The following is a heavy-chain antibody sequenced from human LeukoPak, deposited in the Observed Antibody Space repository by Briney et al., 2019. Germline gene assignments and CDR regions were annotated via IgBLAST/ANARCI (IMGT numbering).Heavy chain of an antibody. CDR3: AVDCSSPSCYGQSAFDI. J-gene: IGHJ3*02. CDR2: ISTGGDRA. D-gene: IGHD2-2*01. V-gene: IGHV3-23*01. CDR1: GFTVSSNY. Sequence: GGSLRLSCAASGFTVSSNYMTWVRQAPGKGLEWVSAISTGGDRAYYADSVKGRFTTSRDNSRNTLYLQLNSLRAEDTAIYYCAVDCSSPSCYGQSAFDIWGQGTMVTVSS.